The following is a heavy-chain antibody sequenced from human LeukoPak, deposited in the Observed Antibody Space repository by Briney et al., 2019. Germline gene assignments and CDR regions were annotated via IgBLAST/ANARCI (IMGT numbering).Heavy chain of an antibody. CDR1: GVSISSYY. Sequence: SSETLSLTCTVSGVSISSYYWSWIRQPAGKGLEWIGRIYTSGSTNYNPSLKSRVTMSVDTSKNQFSLKLSSVTAADTAVYYCARTNYYYDSSGYFVYYFDYWGQGTLVTVSS. CDR2: IYTSGST. CDR3: ARTNYYYDSSGYFVYYFDY. V-gene: IGHV4-4*07. D-gene: IGHD3-22*01. J-gene: IGHJ4*02.